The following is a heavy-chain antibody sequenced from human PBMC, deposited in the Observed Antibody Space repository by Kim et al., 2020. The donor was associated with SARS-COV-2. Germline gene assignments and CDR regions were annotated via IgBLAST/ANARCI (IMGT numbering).Heavy chain of an antibody. CDR3: ARDERLAHNYYYYGMDV. J-gene: IGHJ6*02. Sequence: VKGRFTISRDNAKNTLYLQMNSLRAEDTAVYYCARDERLAHNYYYYGMDVWGQGTTVTVSS. V-gene: IGHV3-74*01. D-gene: IGHD6-25*01.